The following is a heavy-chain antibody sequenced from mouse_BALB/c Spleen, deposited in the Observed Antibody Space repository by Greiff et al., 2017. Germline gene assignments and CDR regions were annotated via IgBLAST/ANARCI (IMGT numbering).Heavy chain of an antibody. V-gene: IGHV1-7*01. CDR2: INPSTGYT. D-gene: IGHD2-1*01. Sequence: QVQLQQSGAELAKPGASVKMSCKASGYTFTSYWMHWVKQRPGQGLEWIGYINPSTGYTEYNQKFKDKATLTADKSSSTAYMQLSRLTSEDSAVYYCARSSYGNSAWFAYWGQGTLVTVSA. CDR1: GYTFTSYW. J-gene: IGHJ3*01. CDR3: ARSSYGNSAWFAY.